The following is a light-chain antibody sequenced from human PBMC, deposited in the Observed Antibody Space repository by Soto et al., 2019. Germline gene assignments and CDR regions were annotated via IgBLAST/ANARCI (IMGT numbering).Light chain of an antibody. CDR2: EVS. V-gene: IGLV2-8*01. J-gene: IGLJ2*01. CDR3: ASYTSSSTSVI. CDR1: SSDVGGYNY. Sequence: QSVLTQPPSASGSPGQSVTISCTGTSSDVGGYNYVSWYQQHPGKVPKLMIYEVSKRPSGVPDRFSGSKSGNTASLTVSGLQAEDEADYYCASYTSSSTSVIFGRGTKLTVL.